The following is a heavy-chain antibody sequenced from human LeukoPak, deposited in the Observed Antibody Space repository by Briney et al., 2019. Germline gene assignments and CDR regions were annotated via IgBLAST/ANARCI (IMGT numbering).Heavy chain of an antibody. CDR3: AKPLPRVIRNDAFDI. J-gene: IGHJ3*02. CDR2: ISGSGGST. D-gene: IGHD3-16*02. Sequence: GGSLRLSCAASGFTSSSYAMSWVRQAPGKGLEWVSAISGSGGSTYYADSVKGRFTISRDNSTNTLYLQMNSLRAEDTAVYYCAKPLPRVIRNDAFDIWGQGTMVTVSS. V-gene: IGHV3-23*01. CDR1: GFTSSSYA.